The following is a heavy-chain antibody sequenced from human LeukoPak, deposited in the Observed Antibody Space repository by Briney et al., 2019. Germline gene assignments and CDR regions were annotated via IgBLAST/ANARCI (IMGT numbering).Heavy chain of an antibody. Sequence: PSETLSLTCTVSGGSISSYYWSWIRQPPGKGLEWIGYIYYSESTNCNPSLKSRVTISVDTSKNQFSLKLSSVTAADTAVYYCARHVWEQGDYFDYWGQGTLVTVSS. J-gene: IGHJ4*02. CDR2: IYYSEST. CDR3: ARHVWEQGDYFDY. V-gene: IGHV4-59*08. CDR1: GGSISSYY. D-gene: IGHD1-26*01.